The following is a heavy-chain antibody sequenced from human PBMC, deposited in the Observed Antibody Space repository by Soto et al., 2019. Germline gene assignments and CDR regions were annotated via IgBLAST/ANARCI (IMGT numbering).Heavy chain of an antibody. D-gene: IGHD5-12*01. CDR3: ASNRHGFVDY. CDR1: VGCIRSSY. CDR2: IYNSGST. Sequence: PSGCLSLTCAESVGCIRSSYWTLIRQPPGKGLEWIGYIYNSGSTNYNPPLKSRVTISVDTSKKQFSLKLSSVTAADTAVYYCASNRHGFVDYWGQGTMVTVSS. V-gene: IGHV4-59*01. J-gene: IGHJ4*02.